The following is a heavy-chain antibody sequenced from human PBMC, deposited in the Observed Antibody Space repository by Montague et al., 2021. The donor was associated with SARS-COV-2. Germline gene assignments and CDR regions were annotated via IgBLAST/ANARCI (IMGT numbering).Heavy chain of an antibody. CDR2: INHSGST. V-gene: IGHV4-34*01. CDR3: ARGARQGYGFRLGSFDS. D-gene: IGHD3-16*01. Sequence: SETRSLTCAVYGGSFSGYYWNWIRQPPGKGLEWIGEINHSGSTNYSPSLKSRVTMSVGTSKNQFSLKLSSVTAADTAVYYCARGARQGYGFRLGSFDSWGQGTLVTVSS. CDR1: GGSFSGYY. J-gene: IGHJ4*02.